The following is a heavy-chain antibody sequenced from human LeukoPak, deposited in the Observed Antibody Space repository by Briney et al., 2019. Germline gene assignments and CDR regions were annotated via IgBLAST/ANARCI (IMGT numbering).Heavy chain of an antibody. Sequence: PSETLSLTCTVSGVSISSYYWSWIRQPPGKGLEWIGYIYYSGSTNYNPSLKSRVTISVDTSKNQFSLKLSSVTAADTAVYYCARLGWLKAYWGQGTLVTVSS. V-gene: IGHV4-59*08. CDR2: IYYSGST. J-gene: IGHJ4*02. CDR1: GVSISSYY. CDR3: ARLGWLKAY. D-gene: IGHD3-3*01.